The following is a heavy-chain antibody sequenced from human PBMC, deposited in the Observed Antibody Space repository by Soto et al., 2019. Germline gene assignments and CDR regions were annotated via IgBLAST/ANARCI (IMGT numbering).Heavy chain of an antibody. J-gene: IGHJ4*02. Sequence: GGSLRLSCADSGFTFSSYAMSWVRQAPGKGLEWVSAISGSGDSTYYADSVRGRFTISRDNSENTLYLQMNSLRADDTAVYYCAKEPHDYSSGDPFDAWGQGTLVTVSS. D-gene: IGHD4-4*01. V-gene: IGHV3-23*01. CDR3: AKEPHDYSSGDPFDA. CDR2: ISGSGDST. CDR1: GFTFSSYA.